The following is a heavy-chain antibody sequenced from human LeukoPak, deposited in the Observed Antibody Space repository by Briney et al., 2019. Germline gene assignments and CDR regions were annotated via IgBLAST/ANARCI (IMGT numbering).Heavy chain of an antibody. Sequence: KPGGSLRLSCAASGFTFSSYSMNWVRQAPGKGLEWVSSISSSSSYIYYADSVKGRFTISRDNAKNSLYLQMNSLRAEDTAAYYCARYRAGDFGVVTPIDYWGQGTLVTVSS. CDR1: GFTFSSYS. D-gene: IGHD3-3*01. CDR3: ARYRAGDFGVVTPIDY. J-gene: IGHJ4*02. CDR2: ISSSSSYI. V-gene: IGHV3-21*01.